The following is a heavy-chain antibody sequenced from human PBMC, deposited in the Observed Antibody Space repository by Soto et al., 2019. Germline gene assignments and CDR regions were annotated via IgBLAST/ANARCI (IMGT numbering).Heavy chain of an antibody. J-gene: IGHJ3*02. Sequence: ASVKVSCKVSGYTLTELSMHWVRQAPGKGLEWMGGFDPEDGETIYAQKFQGRVTMTEDTSTDTAYMELSSLRSEDTAVYYCATRYCTNGVCYRVAFDIWGQGTMVTVSS. D-gene: IGHD2-8*01. CDR3: ATRYCTNGVCYRVAFDI. V-gene: IGHV1-24*01. CDR1: GYTLTELS. CDR2: FDPEDGET.